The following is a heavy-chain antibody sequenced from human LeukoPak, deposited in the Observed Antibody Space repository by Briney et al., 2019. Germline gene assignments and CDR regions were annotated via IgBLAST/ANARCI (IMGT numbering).Heavy chain of an antibody. D-gene: IGHD6-19*01. CDR1: GFTFSSYE. Sequence: GRSLRLSCAASGFTFSSYEMNWVRQAPGQGLEWLSYISGSGNKIHYADSAKGRFTISRDNAKSSLHLQMNSLRAEDTGVYYCARDISGWYRWFDPWGQGTLVTVSS. J-gene: IGHJ5*02. CDR3: ARDISGWYRWFDP. V-gene: IGHV3-48*03. CDR2: ISGSGNKI.